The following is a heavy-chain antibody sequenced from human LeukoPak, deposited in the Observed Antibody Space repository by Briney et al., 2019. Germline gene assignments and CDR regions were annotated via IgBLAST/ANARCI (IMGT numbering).Heavy chain of an antibody. V-gene: IGHV4-4*02. CDR2: IYHSGSP. CDR1: GGSISSNNW. CDR3: ARLQWREADY. Sequence: PSETLSLTCAVSGGSISSNNWWGWVRQPPGKGLEWIGEIYHSGSPNYNPSLKSRVTISVDKSRNHFSLNLSSVTAADTAVYYCARLQWREADYWGQGTLVTVSS. J-gene: IGHJ4*02. D-gene: IGHD4-11*01.